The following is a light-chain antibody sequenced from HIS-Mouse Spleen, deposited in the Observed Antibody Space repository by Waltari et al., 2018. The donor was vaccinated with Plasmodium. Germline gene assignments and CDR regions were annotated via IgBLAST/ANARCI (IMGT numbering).Light chain of an antibody. J-gene: IGKJ4*01. V-gene: IGKV1-39*01. CDR2: AAS. CDR3: QQSYSTPGT. Sequence: DIQMTQSPYSLSASVGERGTITCRASQSISSYLKWYQQKPGKAPKLLIYAASSLQSGVPSRFSGSGSGTDFTRTISSLQPEDFATYYCQQSYSTPGTFGGGTKVEIK. CDR1: QSISSY.